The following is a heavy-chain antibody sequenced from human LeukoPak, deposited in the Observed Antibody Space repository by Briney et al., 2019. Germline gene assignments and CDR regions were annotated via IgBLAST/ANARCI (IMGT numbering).Heavy chain of an antibody. CDR3: ARFGVDYDMDV. D-gene: IGHD3-16*01. Sequence: SETLSLTCTVSGGSINGHYWTWIRQPPRKGLEWIGQIHYSGRADYNPSLKRRVTISVDTSKNQISLNLNSVTAADTAVYYCARFGVDYDMDVWGQGTTVAVSS. CDR2: IHYSGRA. J-gene: IGHJ6*02. CDR1: GGSINGHY. V-gene: IGHV4-59*11.